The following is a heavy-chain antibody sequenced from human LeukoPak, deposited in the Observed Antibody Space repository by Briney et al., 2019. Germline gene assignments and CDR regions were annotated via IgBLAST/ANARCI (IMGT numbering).Heavy chain of an antibody. D-gene: IGHD2-15*01. J-gene: IGHJ5*02. V-gene: IGHV1-2*02. Sequence: ASAKVSCKASGYTFTGYYMHWVRQARGQGLEWMGWINPNSGGTNYAQKFHGRVTMTRDTPISPPYMELSRLRAHDTAVYYCARDRFATSATDEYNWFDPWGQGTLVTVPS. CDR2: INPNSGGT. CDR3: ARDRFATSATDEYNWFDP. CDR1: GYTFTGYY.